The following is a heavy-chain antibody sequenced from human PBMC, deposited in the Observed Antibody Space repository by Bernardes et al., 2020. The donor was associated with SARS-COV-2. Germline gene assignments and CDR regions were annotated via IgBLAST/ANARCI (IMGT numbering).Heavy chain of an antibody. V-gene: IGHV4-34*01. CDR3: ARSRFLEWLLYSSWGYYLDY. Sequence: SETLSLTCAVYGGSFSGYYWSWIRQPPGKGLEWIGEINHSGSTNYNPSLKSRVTISVDTSKNQFSLKLSSVTAADTAVYYCARSRFLEWLLYSSWGYYLDYWGQGTLVIVSS. D-gene: IGHD3-3*01. CDR2: INHSGST. CDR1: GGSFSGYY. J-gene: IGHJ4*02.